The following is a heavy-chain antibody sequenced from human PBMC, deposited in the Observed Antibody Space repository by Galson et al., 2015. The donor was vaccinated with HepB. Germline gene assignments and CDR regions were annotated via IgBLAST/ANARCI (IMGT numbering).Heavy chain of an antibody. CDR2: ISYDGSNK. V-gene: IGHV3-30*04. Sequence: SLRLSCAASGFTFSSYAMHWVRQAPGKGLEWVAVISYDGSNKYYADSVKGRFTISRDNSKNTLYLQMNSLRAEDTAVYYCARYYYDSSGYYLEGTFDYWGQGTLVTVSS. J-gene: IGHJ4*02. D-gene: IGHD3-22*01. CDR3: ARYYYDSSGYYLEGTFDY. CDR1: GFTFSSYA.